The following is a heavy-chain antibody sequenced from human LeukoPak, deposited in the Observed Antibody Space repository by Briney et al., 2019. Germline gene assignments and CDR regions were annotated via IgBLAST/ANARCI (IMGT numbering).Heavy chain of an antibody. V-gene: IGHV4-61*02. D-gene: IGHD4-17*01. CDR2: IYTSGST. J-gene: IGHJ4*02. CDR3: AREDYGRDY. Sequence: SETLSLTCTVSGGSISSGSYYWSWIRQPAGKGLEWTGRIYTSGSTNYNPSLKSRVTISVDTSKNQFSLKLSSVTAADTAVYYCAREDYGRDYWGQGTLVTVSS. CDR1: GGSISSGSYY.